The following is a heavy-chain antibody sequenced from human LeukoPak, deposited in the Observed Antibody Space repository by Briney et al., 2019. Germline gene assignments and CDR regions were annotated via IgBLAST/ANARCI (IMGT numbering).Heavy chain of an antibody. Sequence: GGSLRLSCAASGFTFSSYAMHWVRQAPGKGLEWVAVVSSDGSDKYYAEYVKGRFTMSRDNSKNTVYMQINSLRVEDTAVYYCARARSLAVVTSVYLDYWGEGTLV. CDR2: VSSDGSDK. CDR3: ARARSLAVVTSVYLDY. CDR1: GFTFSSYA. V-gene: IGHV3-30*04. J-gene: IGHJ4*02. D-gene: IGHD6-19*01.